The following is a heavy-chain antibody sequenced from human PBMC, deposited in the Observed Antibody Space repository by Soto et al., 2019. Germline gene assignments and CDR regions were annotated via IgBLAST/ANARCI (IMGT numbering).Heavy chain of an antibody. J-gene: IGHJ4*02. CDR3: AKRDGSSWYYFDY. V-gene: IGHV3-23*01. D-gene: IGHD6-13*01. Sequence: GGSLILSCAASGFTFSSCAMSWVRQVPGKGLEWVSTTSGSGDNTYYAESVKGRFTISRGNSKNTLYLQMNSLIAEDTAVYYCAKRDGSSWYYFDYWGQGTLVTVSS. CDR1: GFTFSSCA. CDR2: TSGSGDNT.